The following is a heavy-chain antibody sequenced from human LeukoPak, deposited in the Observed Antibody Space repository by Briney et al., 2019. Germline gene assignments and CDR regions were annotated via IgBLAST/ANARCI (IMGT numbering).Heavy chain of an antibody. CDR1: GGSISSSSYY. Sequence: SETLSLTYTVSGGSISSSSYYWGWLRQPPGKGLEWIGSIYYSGSTYYNPSLKSRVTISVDTSKNQFSLKLSSVTAADTAVYYCARSATGATDSFDYWGQGTLVTVSS. CDR3: ARSATGATDSFDY. V-gene: IGHV4-39*01. CDR2: IYYSGST. D-gene: IGHD1-26*01. J-gene: IGHJ4*02.